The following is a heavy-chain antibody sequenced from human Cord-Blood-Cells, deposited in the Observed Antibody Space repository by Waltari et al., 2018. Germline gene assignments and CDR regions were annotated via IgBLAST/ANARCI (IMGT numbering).Heavy chain of an antibody. J-gene: IGHJ5*02. CDR3: ARDSCDFWSGRYNWFDP. CDR1: GGTFSRSA. Sequence: QVQLVQSGAEVKKPGSSVKVSCKASGGTFSRSAISWVRQAPGQGLEWMGGIIPIFGTANYAQKFQGRVTITADESTSTAYMELSSLRSEDTAVYYCARDSCDFWSGRYNWFDPWGQGTLVTVSS. D-gene: IGHD3-3*01. V-gene: IGHV1-69*01. CDR2: IIPIFGTA.